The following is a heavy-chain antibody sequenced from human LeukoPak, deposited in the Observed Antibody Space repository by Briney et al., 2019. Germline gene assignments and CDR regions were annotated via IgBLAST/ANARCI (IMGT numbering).Heavy chain of an antibody. D-gene: IGHD2-2*01. CDR2: IKYDGSEK. V-gene: IGHV3-7*01. CDR3: ARGRRDTQYQVFDY. CDR1: GFTFNGYW. Sequence: GGSLRLSCAASGFTFNGYWMSWVRQAPGKGLEWVANIKYDGSEKYYVDSVKGRFTISRDNAKNSLYLQMSSLRDEDTAVYYCARGRRDTQYQVFDYWGQGTLVTVSS. J-gene: IGHJ4*02.